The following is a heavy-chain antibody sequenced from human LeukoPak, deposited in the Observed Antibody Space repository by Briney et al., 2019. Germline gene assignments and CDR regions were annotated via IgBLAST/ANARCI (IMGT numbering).Heavy chain of an antibody. J-gene: IGHJ4*02. CDR3: ARHVGITSASDY. D-gene: IGHD1-26*01. CDR2: IDPSDSYT. V-gene: IGHV5-10-1*01. CDR1: GYTFTSHW. Sequence: GESLKISCQVSGYTFTSHWISWVRQMPGKGLEWMGKIDPSDSYTKYSPSFQGHVTISTDKSITTAYLQWSSQKASDTAMYYCARHVGITSASDYWGQGTLVTVSS.